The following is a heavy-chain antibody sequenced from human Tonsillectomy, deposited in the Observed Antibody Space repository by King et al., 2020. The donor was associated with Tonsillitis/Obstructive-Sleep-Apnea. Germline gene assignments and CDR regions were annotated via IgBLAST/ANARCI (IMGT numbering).Heavy chain of an antibody. Sequence: VQLVESGGGVVQPGGSLRLSCAASGFTFDDYAMHWVRQTPGRGLEWVSLISGGGENTYSADSVRGRFTISRDNSKNSLYLQMNSLRTEDTALYYCAKDMAPGDLRLGGGHYYYYMDVWGKGTTVTVSS. CDR1: GFTFDDYA. J-gene: IGHJ6*03. D-gene: IGHD3-10*01. CDR3: AKDMAPGDLRLGGGHYYYYMDV. CDR2: ISGGGENT. V-gene: IGHV3-43*02.